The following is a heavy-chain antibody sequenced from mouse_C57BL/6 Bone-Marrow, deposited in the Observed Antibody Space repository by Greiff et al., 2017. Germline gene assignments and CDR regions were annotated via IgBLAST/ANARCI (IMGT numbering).Heavy chain of an antibody. D-gene: IGHD1-1*01. CDR2: INPYNGGT. Sequence: EVQLVESGPVLVKPGASVKMSCKASGYTFTDYYMNWVKQSHGKSLEWIGVINPYNGGTSYNQKFKGKATLTVDKPSSTAYMELNSLTSEDSAVYYCARPVAPKNDAMDYWGQGTSVTVSS. CDR3: ARPVAPKNDAMDY. J-gene: IGHJ4*01. V-gene: IGHV1-19*01. CDR1: GYTFTDYY.